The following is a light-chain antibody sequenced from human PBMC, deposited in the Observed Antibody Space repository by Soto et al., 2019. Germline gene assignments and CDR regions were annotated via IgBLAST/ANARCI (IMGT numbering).Light chain of an antibody. V-gene: IGKV1-5*01. CDR2: DVS. CDR3: QQYDTYYT. Sequence: DIQMTQSPSTLSASVGDRVTITCRASQSVSNWLAWYQQKPGKAPTLLIYDVSRLETGVPSRFSGSGSGTEFTLTINSLQPEDFATNFCQQYDTYYTFGQGTKVAIK. CDR1: QSVSNW. J-gene: IGKJ2*01.